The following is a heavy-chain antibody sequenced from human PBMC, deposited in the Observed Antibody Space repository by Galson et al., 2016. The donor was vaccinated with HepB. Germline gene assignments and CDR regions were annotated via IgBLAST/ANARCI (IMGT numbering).Heavy chain of an antibody. Sequence: SLRLSCAASGFTFSSYWMMWVRQAPGKGLEWVASINQDGSEKFFVDSVRGRFTISRENAKNSLYLQMSRLGVEDTALCYCAGDILREVGVHWGQGTLVTASS. CDR3: AGDILREVGVH. J-gene: IGHJ4*02. CDR2: INQDGSEK. D-gene: IGHD1-26*01. V-gene: IGHV3-7*04. CDR1: GFTFSSYW.